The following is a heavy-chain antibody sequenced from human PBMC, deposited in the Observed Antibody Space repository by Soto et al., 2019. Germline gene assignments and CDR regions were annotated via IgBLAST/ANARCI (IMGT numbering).Heavy chain of an antibody. Sequence: EVQLVESGGGLVQPGGSLRLSCAASGFTFSSYSMNWVRQAPGKGLEWLSYISSASNTIYYADSVKGRLTISRDNAKNSLYLQMNSLRDEDTAVYYCARAPPIETWLQCIDSWGQGTLVTVSS. J-gene: IGHJ4*02. V-gene: IGHV3-48*02. CDR2: ISSASNTI. CDR3: ARAPPIETWLQCIDS. CDR1: GFTFSSYS. D-gene: IGHD5-12*01.